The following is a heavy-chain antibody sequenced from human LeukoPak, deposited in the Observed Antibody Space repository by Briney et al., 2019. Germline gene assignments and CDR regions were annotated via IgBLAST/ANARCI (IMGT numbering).Heavy chain of an antibody. V-gene: IGHV3-23*01. CDR2: INGSGGST. CDR3: AKKYSTGLDP. D-gene: IGHD1-26*01. CDR1: GFTFSSYW. Sequence: GGSLRLSCAASGFTFSSYWMSWVRQAPGKGLEWVSDINGSGGSTYYTDSVKGRFTISRDNSKNTLYLQMNSLRAEDTAIYYCAKKYSTGLDPWGQGTLVTVSS. J-gene: IGHJ5*02.